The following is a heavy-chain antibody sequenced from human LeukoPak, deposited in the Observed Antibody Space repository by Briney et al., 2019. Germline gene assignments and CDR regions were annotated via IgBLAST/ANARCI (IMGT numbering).Heavy chain of an antibody. V-gene: IGHV4-30-2*01. CDR1: GGSISSGGYY. CDR2: IYHSGST. Sequence: SQTLSLTCTVSGGSISSGGYYWSWIRQPPGKGLEWIGYIYHSGSTYYNPSLKSRVTISVDRSKNQFSLKLSSVTAADTAVYYCARSSFRGVIPDYWGQGTLVTVSS. CDR3: ARSSFRGVIPDY. J-gene: IGHJ4*02. D-gene: IGHD3-10*01.